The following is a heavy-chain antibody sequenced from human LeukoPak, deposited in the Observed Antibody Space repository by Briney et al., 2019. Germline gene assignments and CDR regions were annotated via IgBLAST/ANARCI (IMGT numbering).Heavy chain of an antibody. Sequence: PSETLSLTCAVYGGSFSGYYWSWIRQPPGKGLEWIGYIYYSGSTNYNPSLKSRVTISVDTSKNQFSLKLSSVTAADTAVYYCARSDLPYYYDSSGPPAAFDIWGQGTMVTVSS. CDR1: GGSFSGYY. J-gene: IGHJ3*02. CDR2: IYYSGST. CDR3: ARSDLPYYYDSSGPPAAFDI. D-gene: IGHD3-22*01. V-gene: IGHV4-59*08.